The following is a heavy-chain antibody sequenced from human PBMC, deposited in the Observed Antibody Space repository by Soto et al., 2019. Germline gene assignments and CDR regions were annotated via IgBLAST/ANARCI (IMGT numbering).Heavy chain of an antibody. CDR2: ISYDGSNK. CDR1: GFTFSSYA. J-gene: IGHJ4*02. V-gene: IGHV3-30-3*01. Sequence: WGSLRLSCAASGFTFSSYAMHWVRQAPGKGLEWVAVISYDGSNKYYADSVKGRFTISRDNSKNTLYLQMNSLRAEDTAVYYCARGPPYYYGSGSYSHPFDYWGQGTLVTVSS. CDR3: ARGPPYYYGSGSYSHPFDY. D-gene: IGHD3-10*01.